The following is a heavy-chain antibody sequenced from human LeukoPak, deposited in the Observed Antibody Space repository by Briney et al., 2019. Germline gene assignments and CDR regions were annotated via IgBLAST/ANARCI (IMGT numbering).Heavy chain of an antibody. CDR1: GYSFTNYW. J-gene: IGHJ5*02. Sequence: GESLKISCKGSGYSFTNYWIGWVRQMPGKGLEWMGIIYPGDSDTRYSPSFQGQVTISADKSISTAYLQWSSLKASDSAMYYCARRIVGATDWFDPWGQGTLVTVSS. D-gene: IGHD1-26*01. CDR3: ARRIVGATDWFDP. V-gene: IGHV5-51*01. CDR2: IYPGDSDT.